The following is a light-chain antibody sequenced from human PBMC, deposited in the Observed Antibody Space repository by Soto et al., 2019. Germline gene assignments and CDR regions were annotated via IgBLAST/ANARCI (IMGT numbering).Light chain of an antibody. CDR3: HQYNSFSPWT. Sequence: DIQMTQSPSTLSASVGERVTITCRASQSIRGWLAWYQQKPGKAPNLLIYDASRLKSGVPSRFSGRGSGREFTLTITSLQPDDFATYYCHQYNSFSPWTFGQGTKVEVK. J-gene: IGKJ1*01. CDR1: QSIRGW. V-gene: IGKV1-5*01. CDR2: DAS.